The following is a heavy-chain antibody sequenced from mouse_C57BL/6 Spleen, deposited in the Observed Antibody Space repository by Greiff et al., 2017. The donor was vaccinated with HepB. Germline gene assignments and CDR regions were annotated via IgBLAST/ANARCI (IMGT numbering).Heavy chain of an antibody. CDR1: GYTFTSYW. D-gene: IGHD2-3*01. Sequence: QVQLQQPGAELVKPGASVKLSCKASGYTFTSYWMHWVKQRPGQGLEWIGMIHPNSGSTNYNEKFKSKATLTVDKSSSTAYMQLSSLTSEDSAVYYCAIGYYRGYYYAMDYWGQGTSVTVSS. J-gene: IGHJ4*01. CDR3: AIGYYRGYYYAMDY. CDR2: IHPNSGST. V-gene: IGHV1-64*01.